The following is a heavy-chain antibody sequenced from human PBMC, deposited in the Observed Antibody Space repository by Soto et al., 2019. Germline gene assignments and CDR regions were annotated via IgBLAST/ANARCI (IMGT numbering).Heavy chain of an antibody. J-gene: IGHJ4*02. CDR1: GLTFDDYA. Sequence: EVHLVESGGGVAQPGGSLRLSCATSGLTFDDYAMHWVRQDPGKGLEWVSGISWNSDNTGYADSVKGRFTISRDNAKRSLFLQMNSLRSEDTAFYFCARTTWGYGEPLDSWGQGTLVTVSS. CDR2: ISWNSDNT. D-gene: IGHD4-17*01. V-gene: IGHV3-9*01. CDR3: ARTTWGYGEPLDS.